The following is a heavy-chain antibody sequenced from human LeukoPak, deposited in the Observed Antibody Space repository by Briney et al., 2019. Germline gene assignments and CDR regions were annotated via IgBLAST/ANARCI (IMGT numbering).Heavy chain of an antibody. J-gene: IGHJ4*02. Sequence: GGSLRLSCAASGFTFTTYWMTWVRQAPGKGPEWVAKIKQDGGEKYYVDSVKGRFTISRDNAKNSLSLQMNSLRAEDTAVYYCARVSCSSTSCPFDYWGQGTLVTVSS. CDR3: ARVSCSSTSCPFDY. CDR2: IKQDGGEK. V-gene: IGHV3-7*01. CDR1: GFTFTTYW. D-gene: IGHD2-2*01.